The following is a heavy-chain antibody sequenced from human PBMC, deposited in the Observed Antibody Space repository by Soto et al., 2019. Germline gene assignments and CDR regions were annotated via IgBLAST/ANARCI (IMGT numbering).Heavy chain of an antibody. CDR1: VFTFSSYA. D-gene: IGHD4-17*01. Sequence: WWSLRLSCAASVFTFSSYAMSWFRQAPGKGLEWVSAISGSGGSTYYADSVKGRFTISRDNPKNTLYLQMNSLRAEDTAVYYCAKSLGDYVLDYWGQGTLVTV. CDR3: AKSLGDYVLDY. V-gene: IGHV3-23*01. CDR2: ISGSGGST. J-gene: IGHJ4*02.